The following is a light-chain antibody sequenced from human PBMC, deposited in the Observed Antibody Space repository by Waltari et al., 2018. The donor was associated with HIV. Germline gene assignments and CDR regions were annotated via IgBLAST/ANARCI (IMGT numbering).Light chain of an antibody. V-gene: IGLV2-8*01. CDR1: SSDVGGYNY. CDR2: EVS. J-gene: IGLJ2*01. Sequence: QSALTQPPSASGSPGRSVTISCPGTSSDVGGYNYVSWYQQHPGKAPKLMIYEVSKRPSGVPDRFSGSKSGNTASLTVSGLQAEDEADYYCSSYAGSNNLLFGGGTKLTVL. CDR3: SSYAGSNNLL.